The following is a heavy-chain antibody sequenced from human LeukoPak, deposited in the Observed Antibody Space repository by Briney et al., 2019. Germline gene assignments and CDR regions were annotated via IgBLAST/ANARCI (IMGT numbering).Heavy chain of an antibody. V-gene: IGHV3-20*04. J-gene: IGHJ4*02. D-gene: IGHD2-21*01. Sequence: GGSLRLSCAASGFTFDDYGMSWVRQAPGKGLEWVSGIKWNGGSTGYADSVKGRFTISRNDAKNSLYLQMNSLRAEDTALYYCARDGGDCGGDSCYVDYWGQGTLVTVSS. CDR2: IKWNGGST. CDR1: GFTFDDYG. CDR3: ARDGGDCGGDSCYVDY.